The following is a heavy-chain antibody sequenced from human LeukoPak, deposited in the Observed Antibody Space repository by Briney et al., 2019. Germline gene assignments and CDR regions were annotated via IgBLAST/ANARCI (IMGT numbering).Heavy chain of an antibody. CDR2: ISDGGGST. Sequence: PGGSLRLSCAASGFTFSTYVMSWVRQAPGKGLEWVSDISDGGGSTSYADSVKGRLTISRDNSKNTLFLQMNSLRVEDTAVYYCARGAGYGTYDYWGQGTLVTVSS. J-gene: IGHJ4*02. D-gene: IGHD2-15*01. CDR1: GFTFSTYV. CDR3: ARGAGYGTYDY. V-gene: IGHV3-23*01.